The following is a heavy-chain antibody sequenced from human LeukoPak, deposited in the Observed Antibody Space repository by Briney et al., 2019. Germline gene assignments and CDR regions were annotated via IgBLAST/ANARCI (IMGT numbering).Heavy chain of an antibody. D-gene: IGHD1-1*01. CDR2: IWYDGSNK. J-gene: IGHJ4*02. CDR1: GFTFSSYG. CDR3: ARDMAPSTSPDY. Sequence: SGGSLRLSCAASGFTFSSYGMHWVRQAPGKGLEWVTVIWYDGSNKYYADSVKGRFTISGDNSKNTLYLQMNSLRAEDTAVYYCARDMAPSTSPDYWGQGTLVTVSS. V-gene: IGHV3-33*01.